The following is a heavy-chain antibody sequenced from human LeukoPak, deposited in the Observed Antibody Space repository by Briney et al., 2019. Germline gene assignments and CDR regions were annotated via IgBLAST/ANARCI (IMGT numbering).Heavy chain of an antibody. CDR2: ISVYNGNT. CDR3: ARGSVAVTGSVAQH. J-gene: IGHJ1*01. D-gene: IGHD6-19*01. V-gene: IGHV1-18*01. CDR1: GGTFSSYA. Sequence: ASVKVSCKASGGTFSSYAITWVRQAPGQGLEWMGWISVYNGNTNYAQKLQGRVTMTTDTSTSTAYMELRSLRSDDTAVYYCARGSVAVTGSVAQHWGQGTLVTVSS.